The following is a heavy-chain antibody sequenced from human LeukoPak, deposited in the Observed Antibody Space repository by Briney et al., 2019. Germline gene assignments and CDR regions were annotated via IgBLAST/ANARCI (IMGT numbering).Heavy chain of an antibody. CDR1: GYTFTDYY. CDR3: ARDELYNGYYSVKYHYNGMDV. Sequence: ASVKVSCKASGYTFTDYYVHWVRQAPGQGLEWMGRINAKSDDTNAAQRFQGRVTMTRVTSITTAYLELSRLRSDDTAVYYCARDELYNGYYSVKYHYNGMDVWGQGTTVTVSS. J-gene: IGHJ6*02. V-gene: IGHV1-2*06. CDR2: INAKSDDT. D-gene: IGHD3-3*01.